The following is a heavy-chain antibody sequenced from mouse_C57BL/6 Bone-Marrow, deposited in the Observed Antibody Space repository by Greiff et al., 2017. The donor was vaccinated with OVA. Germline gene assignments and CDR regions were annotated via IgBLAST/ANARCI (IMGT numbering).Heavy chain of an antibody. CDR2: INPGSGGT. CDR3: ARNNYKVAY. J-gene: IGHJ3*01. Sequence: QVQLQQSGAELVRPGTSVKVSCKASGYAFTNSLIEWVKQRPGQGLEWIGVINPGSGGTNYNEKFKGKATLTADKSSSTAYMQLSSLTSEDSAVYFCARNNYKVAYWGQGTLVTVSA. D-gene: IGHD1-1*01. CDR1: GYAFTNSL. V-gene: IGHV1-54*01.